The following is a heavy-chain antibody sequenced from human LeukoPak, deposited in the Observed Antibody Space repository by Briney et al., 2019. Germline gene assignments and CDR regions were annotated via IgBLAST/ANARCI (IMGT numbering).Heavy chain of an antibody. J-gene: IGHJ4*02. V-gene: IGHV3-23*01. CDR1: GFTFSSYA. Sequence: PGGSLRLSCAASGFTFSSYAMSWVRQAPGKGLEWVSAISGSGGSTYYADSVKGRFTISRDNSKNTLYLQMNSLRAEDTAVYYCAKDGLGFGELSERTIFDYWGQGTLVTVSS. CDR3: AKDGLGFGELSERTIFDY. D-gene: IGHD3-10*01. CDR2: ISGSGGST.